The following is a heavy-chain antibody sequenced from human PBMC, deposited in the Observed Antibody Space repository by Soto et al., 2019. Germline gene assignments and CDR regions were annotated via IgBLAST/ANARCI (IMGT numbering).Heavy chain of an antibody. Sequence: QITLKESGPTLVKPTQTLTLTCTFSGFSLSTSGVGVGWIRQPPGKALQWLALIYWDDDKRYSPSLNSRLTITNDTSKNQVGLTMANMDPVDTATYYCAHRLNIKGGTGWSFDFWVQESLVTVSS. CDR2: IYWDDDK. J-gene: IGHJ4*02. D-gene: IGHD3-9*01. CDR3: AHRLNIKGGTGWSFDF. V-gene: IGHV2-5*02. CDR1: GFSLSTSGVG.